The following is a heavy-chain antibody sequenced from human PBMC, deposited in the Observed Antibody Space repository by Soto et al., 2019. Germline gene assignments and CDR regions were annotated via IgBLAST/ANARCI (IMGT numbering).Heavy chain of an antibody. CDR2: IYYSGST. CDR3: ARQIAGDTAMDY. V-gene: IGHV4-39*01. D-gene: IGHD5-18*01. J-gene: IGHJ4*02. CDR1: GGSISSSSYY. Sequence: SETLSLTCTVSGGSISSSSYYWGWIRQPPGKGLEWIGSIYYSGSTYYNPSLKSRVTISVDTSKNQFSLKLSSVTAADTAVYYCARQIAGDTAMDYWGQGTLVTVSS.